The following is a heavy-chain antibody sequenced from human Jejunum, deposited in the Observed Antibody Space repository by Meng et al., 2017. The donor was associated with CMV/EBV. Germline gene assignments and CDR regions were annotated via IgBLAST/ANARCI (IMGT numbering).Heavy chain of an antibody. Sequence: VIGWVRKAHGQGLEWLGGIIPILGVANYAQKFQGRITITADKSTSTAYMELSSLRSEDTAVFYCASGTIFGVVTPYYYGLDVWGQGTTVTVSS. J-gene: IGHJ6*02. D-gene: IGHD3-3*01. CDR1: V. V-gene: IGHV1-69*10. CDR2: IIPILGVA. CDR3: ASGTIFGVVTPYYYGLDV.